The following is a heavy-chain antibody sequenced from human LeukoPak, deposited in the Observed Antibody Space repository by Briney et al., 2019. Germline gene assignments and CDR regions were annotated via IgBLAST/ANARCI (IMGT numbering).Heavy chain of an antibody. V-gene: IGHV4-59*08. CDR1: GGSISSYY. J-gene: IGHJ5*02. CDR2: IYYSGST. CDR3: AGVVVNWFDP. Sequence: SETLSLTCTVSGGSISSYYWSWIRQPPGKGLEWIGYIYYSGSTNYNPSLKSRVTISVDTSKNQFSLKLSSVTAADTAVYDCAGVVVNWFDPWGQGTLVTVSS. D-gene: IGHD2-15*01.